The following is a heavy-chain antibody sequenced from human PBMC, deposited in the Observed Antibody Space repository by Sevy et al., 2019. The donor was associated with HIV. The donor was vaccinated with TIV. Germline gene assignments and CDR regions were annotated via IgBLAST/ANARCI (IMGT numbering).Heavy chain of an antibody. V-gene: IGHV3-23*01. CDR2: ISGSGGST. Sequence: GSLRLSCAASGFNFGSYAMSWVRQAPGKGLEWVSAISGSGGSTYYADSVKGRFTISRDNSKNTLDLQMNSLRAEDRAIYYCAKDNHYDSRGYYYGMRPSEGAFDIWGQGTMVTVSS. CDR1: GFNFGSYA. CDR3: AKDNHYDSRGYYYGMRPSEGAFDI. D-gene: IGHD3-22*01. J-gene: IGHJ3*02.